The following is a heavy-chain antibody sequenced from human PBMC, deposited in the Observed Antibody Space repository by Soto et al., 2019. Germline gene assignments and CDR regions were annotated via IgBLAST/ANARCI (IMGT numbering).Heavy chain of an antibody. CDR1: GFTFSSYW. J-gene: IGHJ4*02. CDR2: IKQDGSGK. Sequence: PGGSLRLSCAASGFTFSSYWMSWVRQAPGKGLEWVANIKQDGSGKYYVDSVKGRFTISRDNAKNSLYLQMNSLRAEDTAVYYCARGRDGYNSLFDYWGQGTLVTVSS. D-gene: IGHD5-12*01. CDR3: ARGRDGYNSLFDY. V-gene: IGHV3-7*03.